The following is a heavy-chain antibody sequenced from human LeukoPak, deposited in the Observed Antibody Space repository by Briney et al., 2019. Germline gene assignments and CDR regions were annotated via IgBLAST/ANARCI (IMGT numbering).Heavy chain of an antibody. J-gene: IGHJ5*02. CDR1: AGSISSVDYY. Sequence: SETLSLTCTVSAGSISSVDYYWSWILQPPGKGLEWIGYIYYSGSTYYNPSLKSRVTISVDTSKNQVSLTLSSVTAADTAVYYCARRRYSRSWYIWFDPWGQGNLVTVSS. CDR2: IYYSGST. V-gene: IGHV4-30-4*02. D-gene: IGHD6-13*01. CDR3: ARRRYSRSWYIWFDP.